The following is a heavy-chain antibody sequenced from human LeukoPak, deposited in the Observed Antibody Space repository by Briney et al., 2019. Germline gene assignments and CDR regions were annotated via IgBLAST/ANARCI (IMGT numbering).Heavy chain of an antibody. V-gene: IGHV4-59*01. D-gene: IGHD2-8*01. CDR1: GGSISSYY. Sequence: PSETLSLTCTVSGGSISSYYWSWIRQPPGKGLEWIGYIYYSGSTNYNPSLKSRATISVDTSKNQFSLKLSSVTAADTAVYYCARDAWGYCTNGVCYTDGNYMDVWGKGTTVTVSS. CDR2: IYYSGST. CDR3: ARDAWGYCTNGVCYTDGNYMDV. J-gene: IGHJ6*03.